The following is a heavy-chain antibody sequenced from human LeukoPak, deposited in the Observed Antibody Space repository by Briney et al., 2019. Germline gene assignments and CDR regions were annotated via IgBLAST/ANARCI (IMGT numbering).Heavy chain of an antibody. Sequence: PGGSLRLSCAASGFIFSTYGMHWVRQAPGKGLEWVAVIWHDGSNKYYADSVKGRFTISRDNSKDTLYLQTNSLRADDTAVYYCARAVGPFDYWGQGTLVTVSS. CDR1: GFIFSTYG. V-gene: IGHV3-33*01. J-gene: IGHJ4*02. CDR3: ARAVGPFDY. D-gene: IGHD3-16*01. CDR2: IWHDGSNK.